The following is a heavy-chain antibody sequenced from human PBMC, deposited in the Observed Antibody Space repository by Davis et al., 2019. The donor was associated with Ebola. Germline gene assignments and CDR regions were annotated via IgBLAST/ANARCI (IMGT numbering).Heavy chain of an antibody. V-gene: IGHV3-30-3*01. CDR2: ISYDGSNK. J-gene: IGHJ3*02. CDR3: ARPGSSWYLNNAFDI. D-gene: IGHD6-13*01. CDR1: GFTFSSYA. Sequence: PGGSLRLSCAASGFTFSSYAMHWVRQAPGKGLEWVAVISYDGSNKYYADSVKGRFTISRDNSKNTLYLQMNSLRADDTAVYYCARPGSSWYLNNAFDICGQGTMVTVSS.